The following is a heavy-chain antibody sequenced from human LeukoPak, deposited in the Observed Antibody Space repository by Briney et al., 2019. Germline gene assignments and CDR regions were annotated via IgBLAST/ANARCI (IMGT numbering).Heavy chain of an antibody. CDR2: INAGNGNT. Sequence: GESLKISCKGSGYSFTSYWIGWVRQAPGQRLEWMGWINAGNGNTKYSQKFQGRVTITRDTSASTAYMELSSLRSEDTAVYYCARAGRVAAAAPDRYFQHWGQGTLVTVSS. CDR1: GYSFTSYW. CDR3: ARAGRVAAAAPDRYFQH. D-gene: IGHD6-13*01. J-gene: IGHJ1*01. V-gene: IGHV1-3*01.